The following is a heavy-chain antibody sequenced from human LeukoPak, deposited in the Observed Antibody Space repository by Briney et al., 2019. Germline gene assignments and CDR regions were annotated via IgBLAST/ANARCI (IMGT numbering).Heavy chain of an antibody. CDR1: GFTVSSKY. CDR3: ASPDGDYFSPFDN. J-gene: IGHJ4*02. Sequence: GGSLRLSCAASGFTVSSKYMSWVRQAPGKGLEWVSVLYSGGSTYYADSVKGRFTISRDNSKNTLYLQMDSLTAEDTAVYYCASPDGDYFSPFDNWGQGTLVTVSS. CDR2: LYSGGST. V-gene: IGHV3-66*02. D-gene: IGHD4-17*01.